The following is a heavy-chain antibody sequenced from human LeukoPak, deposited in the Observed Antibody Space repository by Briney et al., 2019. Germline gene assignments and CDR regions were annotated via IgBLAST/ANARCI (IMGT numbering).Heavy chain of an antibody. J-gene: IGHJ4*02. V-gene: IGHV3-7*01. D-gene: IGHD5-24*01. CDR1: GFTFSSYW. Sequence: GGSLRLSCAASGFTFSSYWMTWVRQTPGKGLEWVANIRMNGGEQYYMDSVEGRFTISRDNAKNSLYLQMYSLRPEDTAVYYCARDKGYNSAYWGRGTLVTVSS. CDR2: IRMNGGEQ. CDR3: ARDKGYNSAY.